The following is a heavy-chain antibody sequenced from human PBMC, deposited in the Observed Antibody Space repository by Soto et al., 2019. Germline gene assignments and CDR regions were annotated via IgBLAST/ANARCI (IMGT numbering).Heavy chain of an antibody. CDR1: GSTFTSYG. Sequence: GASVKVSCKASGSTFTSYGIHWVRQAPGQRLEWMGWINAANGDTKYSPKFQGRVTITRDTSASTAYVELSSLRSEDTAVYYCVRRAVSATGIDWLGPWGQGTLVTVAS. CDR3: VRRAVSATGIDWLGP. V-gene: IGHV1-3*01. CDR2: INAANGDT. J-gene: IGHJ5*02. D-gene: IGHD6-13*01.